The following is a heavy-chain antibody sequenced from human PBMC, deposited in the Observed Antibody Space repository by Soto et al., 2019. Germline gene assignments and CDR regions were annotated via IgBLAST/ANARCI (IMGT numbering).Heavy chain of an antibody. D-gene: IGHD2-21*01. V-gene: IGHV1-69*01. J-gene: IGHJ2*01. CDR1: GGSFDSYT. CDR2: IIPIFGTT. CDR3: ARGPLYDLEIGSYWYFDV. Sequence: QVQLVQSGAEVKKPGSSVKVSCKVSGGSFDSYTITWVRQAPGQGLEWMGGIIPIFGTTNYAQKFQGRLTITADGFTSAAYMELSSLTLEVTAVYFCARGPLYDLEIGSYWYFDVWGRGTLVTVS.